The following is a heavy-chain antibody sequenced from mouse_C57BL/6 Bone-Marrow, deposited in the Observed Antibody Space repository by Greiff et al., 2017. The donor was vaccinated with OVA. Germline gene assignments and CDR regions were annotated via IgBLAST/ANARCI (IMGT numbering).Heavy chain of an antibody. CDR2: IYPRSGNT. J-gene: IGHJ4*01. D-gene: IGHD3-2*02. Sequence: VQLQQSGAELARPGASVKLSCKASGYTFTSYGISWVKQRTGQGLEWIGEIYPRSGNTYYNEKFKGKATLTADKSSSTAYMELRSLTSEDSAVYFCARRRQLRLRYYAMDYWVQGTSVTVSS. CDR3: ARRRQLRLRYYAMDY. V-gene: IGHV1-81*01. CDR1: GYTFTSYG.